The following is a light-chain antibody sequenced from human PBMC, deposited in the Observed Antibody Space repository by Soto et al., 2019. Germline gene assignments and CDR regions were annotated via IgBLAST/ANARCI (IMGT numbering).Light chain of an antibody. CDR1: SSDVGGYNF. J-gene: IGLJ2*01. V-gene: IGLV2-11*01. CDR2: DAS. Sequence: QSALTQPRSVSGSPGQSVTISCTGTSSDVGGYNFVSWYQQYPGKVPKLIIYDASQRPSGVPDRFSASKSDNTASLTISGLQAEDEADYYCCSYAGSSTLFGGGTKVTVL. CDR3: CSYAGSSTL.